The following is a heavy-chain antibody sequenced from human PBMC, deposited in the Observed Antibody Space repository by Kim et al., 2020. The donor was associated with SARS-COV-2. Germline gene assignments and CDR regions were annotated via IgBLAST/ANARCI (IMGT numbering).Heavy chain of an antibody. CDR3: AIAHGSYPGSNWFDP. CDR2: INHSGST. CDR1: GGSFSGYY. J-gene: IGHJ5*02. V-gene: IGHV4-34*01. D-gene: IGHD1-26*01. Sequence: SETLSLTCAVYGGSFSGYYWSWIRQPPGKGLEWIGEINHSGSTNYNPSLKSRVTISVDTSKNQFSLKLSSVTAADTAVYYCAIAHGSYPGSNWFDPWGQGTLVTVSS.